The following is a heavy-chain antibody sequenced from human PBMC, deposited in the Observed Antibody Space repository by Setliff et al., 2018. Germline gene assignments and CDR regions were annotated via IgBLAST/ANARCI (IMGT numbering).Heavy chain of an antibody. CDR3: ARSPSSGAYWNPRPFYSDY. CDR1: GGSFSGYY. Sequence: SETLSLTCAVYGGSFSGYYWSWIRQPPGKGLEWIGEINHTGSTNYSPSLKSRVTISVDTSKNQFSLKLDSVTAADTALYYCARSPSSGAYWNPRPFYSDYWARGTLVTVSS. J-gene: IGHJ4*02. V-gene: IGHV4-34*01. CDR2: INHTGST. D-gene: IGHD1-26*01.